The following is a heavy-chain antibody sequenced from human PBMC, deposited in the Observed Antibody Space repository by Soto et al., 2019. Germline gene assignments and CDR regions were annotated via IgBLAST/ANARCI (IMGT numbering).Heavy chain of an antibody. V-gene: IGHV1-69*13. D-gene: IGHD1-26*01. CDR3: AREAGIVGERHYYYGMDV. CDR1: GVTFSSYA. Sequence: ASVKVSCKASGVTFSSYAISWVLQAPGQGLEWMGGIIPIFGTANYAQKFQGRVTITADESTSTAYMELSSLRSEDTAVYYCAREAGIVGERHYYYGMDVWGQGTTVTVSS. CDR2: IIPIFGTA. J-gene: IGHJ6*02.